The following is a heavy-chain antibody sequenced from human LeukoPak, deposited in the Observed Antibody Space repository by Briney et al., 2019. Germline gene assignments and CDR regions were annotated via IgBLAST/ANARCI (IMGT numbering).Heavy chain of an antibody. CDR3: ASLLELKFVRGDNTRMDY. D-gene: IGHD3-10*01. Sequence: GASVKVSCKASGGTFSSYAISWVRQAPGQGLEWMGRIIPILGIANYAQKFQGRVTITADKSTSTAYMELSSLRSEDTAVYYCASLLELKFVRGDNTRMDYWGQGTLVTVSS. J-gene: IGHJ4*02. V-gene: IGHV1-69*04. CDR2: IIPILGIA. CDR1: GGTFSSYA.